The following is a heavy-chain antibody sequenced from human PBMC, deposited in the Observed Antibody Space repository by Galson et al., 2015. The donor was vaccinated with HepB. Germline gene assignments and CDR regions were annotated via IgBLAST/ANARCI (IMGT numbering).Heavy chain of an antibody. CDR2: ISSSSSTI. Sequence: SLRLSCAASGFTFSSYSMNWVRQAPGKGLEWVSYISSSSSTIYYADSVKGRFTISRDNAKNSLYLQMNSLRDEDTAVYYCARDKGLLWFGEAGPIFDYWGQGTLVTVSS. V-gene: IGHV3-48*02. CDR3: ARDKGLLWFGEAGPIFDY. J-gene: IGHJ4*02. D-gene: IGHD3-10*01. CDR1: GFTFSSYS.